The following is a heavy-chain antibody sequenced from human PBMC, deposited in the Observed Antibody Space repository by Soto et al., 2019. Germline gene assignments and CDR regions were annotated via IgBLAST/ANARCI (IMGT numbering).Heavy chain of an antibody. V-gene: IGHV5-10-1*01. CDR1: GYSLTSSW. CDR2: IEPSDSYT. CDR3: ARATLSIAPTTYGMDV. D-gene: IGHD6-6*01. Sequence: GESLQIPCKGAGYSLTSSWTIWVSQMPGKGLDRMGRIEPSDSYTHYSPSFQGHVTISADKSISTAYLQWSSLKASDTAMYYCARATLSIAPTTYGMDVWGQGTTVTVSS. J-gene: IGHJ6*02.